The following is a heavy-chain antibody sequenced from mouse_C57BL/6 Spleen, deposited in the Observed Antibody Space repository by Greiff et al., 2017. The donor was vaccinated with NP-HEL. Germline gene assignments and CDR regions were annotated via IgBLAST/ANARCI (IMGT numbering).Heavy chain of an antibody. Sequence: EVQLQESGPELVKPGASVKIPCKASGYTFTDYNMDWVKQSHGKSLEWIGDINPNNGGTIYNQKFKGKATLTVDKSSSTAYMELRSLTSEDTAVYYCASRLPIHSFAYWGQGTLVTVSA. D-gene: IGHD1-2*01. CDR1: GYTFTDYN. J-gene: IGHJ3*01. CDR2: INPNNGGT. CDR3: ASRLPIHSFAY. V-gene: IGHV1-18*01.